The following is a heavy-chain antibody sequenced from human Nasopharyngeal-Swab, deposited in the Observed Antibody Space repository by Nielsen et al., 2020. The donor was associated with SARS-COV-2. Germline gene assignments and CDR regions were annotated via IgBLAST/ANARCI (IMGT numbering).Heavy chain of an antibody. Sequence: GESLKISCAASGLSFSEFWMYWVRQAPGKGLGWVASINKDGSEKYYGDSVRGRFTTSRDNAENSLSLQMNSLRGEDTAVYYCARDRGYYAFDYWGQGTLVTVSS. CDR3: ARDRGYYAFDY. D-gene: IGHD5-12*01. V-gene: IGHV3-7*01. CDR2: INKDGSEK. J-gene: IGHJ4*02. CDR1: GLSFSEFW.